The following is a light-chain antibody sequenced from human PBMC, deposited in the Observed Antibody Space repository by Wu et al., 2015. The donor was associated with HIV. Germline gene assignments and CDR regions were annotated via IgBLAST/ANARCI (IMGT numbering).Light chain of an antibody. CDR3: QHCNNWPLT. Sequence: EIVLTQSPGTLSLSPGERATLSCRASQSVSSSYLAWYQQKPGQAPRLLIYDTSNRATGTPARFSGSGSGTDFTLTIGGLEPEDFAVYYCQHCNNWPLTFGQGTRLEIK. V-gene: IGKV3-11*01. J-gene: IGKJ5*01. CDR2: DTS. CDR1: QSVSSSY.